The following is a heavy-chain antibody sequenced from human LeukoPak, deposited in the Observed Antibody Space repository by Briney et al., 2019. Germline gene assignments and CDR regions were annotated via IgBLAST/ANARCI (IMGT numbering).Heavy chain of an antibody. J-gene: IGHJ4*02. Sequence: SETLSLTCTVSGGSISSGDYYWSWIRQHPGKGLEWIGYIYYSGSTYYNPSLKSRVTMSVDTSKNQFSLKLSSVTAADTAVYYCARGTLYGDYIDYWGQGTLVTVSS. D-gene: IGHD4-17*01. CDR2: IYYSGST. CDR3: ARGTLYGDYIDY. CDR1: GGSISSGDYY. V-gene: IGHV4-31*03.